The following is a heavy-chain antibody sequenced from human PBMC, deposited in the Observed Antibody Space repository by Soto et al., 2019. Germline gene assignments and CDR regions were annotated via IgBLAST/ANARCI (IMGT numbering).Heavy chain of an antibody. CDR3: VTEIVGPASRVSLFDC. CDR1: GYSFASYW. CDR2: TYPGDSDT. J-gene: IGHJ4*02. D-gene: IGHD2-2*01. Sequence: PXEPMKVSTNRSGYSFASYWVGWVRQMPGKGLEWLGITYPGDSDTRYSPSFQGQLTIPAHNSLYLQMNSLLADGAAVFYCVTEIVGPASRVSLFDCLSQCTGVTVSS. V-gene: IGHV5-51*01.